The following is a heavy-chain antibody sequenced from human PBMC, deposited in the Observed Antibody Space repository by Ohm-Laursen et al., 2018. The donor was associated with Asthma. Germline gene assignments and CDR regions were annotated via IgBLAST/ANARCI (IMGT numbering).Heavy chain of an antibody. CDR3: ASSKGYGDYQSLDY. V-gene: IGHV1-3*01. CDR1: GHIFSSYT. J-gene: IGHJ4*02. CDR2: FNSGTGDI. D-gene: IGHD4-17*01. Sequence: ASVKVSCKPSGHIFSSYTMQWVRQAPGQGLEWMGWFNSGTGDITYSHKFQGRVTITADTSASTTFMELPSLTSEDTAVYYCASSKGYGDYQSLDYWGQGTLVTVSS.